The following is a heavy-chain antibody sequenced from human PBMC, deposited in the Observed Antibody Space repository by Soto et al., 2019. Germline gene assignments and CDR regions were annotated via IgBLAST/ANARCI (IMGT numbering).Heavy chain of an antibody. V-gene: IGHV1-18*01. CDR2: ISPNNGNT. J-gene: IGHJ3*02. Sequence: QVQLVQSGAEVKKPGASVKVSCKASGYTLSSYHVTWVRQAPGQGLEWMGWISPNNGNTNYAQKVQDRVTMTTDTSTNTADMELRSLRGDDTAVYYCARSSGNTGGAFDIWGQGTMVTVSS. CDR3: ARSSGNTGGAFDI. CDR1: GYTLSSYH. D-gene: IGHD1-7*01.